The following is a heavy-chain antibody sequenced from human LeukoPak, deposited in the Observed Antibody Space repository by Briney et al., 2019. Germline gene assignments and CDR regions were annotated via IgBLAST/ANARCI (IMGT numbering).Heavy chain of an antibody. CDR1: GFTFSSYA. D-gene: IGHD3-3*01. V-gene: IGHV3-23*01. J-gene: IGHJ4*02. CDR3: AKGDTYYDFWSGEQGDY. CDR2: ISGSGGST. Sequence: GGSLRLSCAASGFTFSSYAMSWVRQAPGKGLEWVSAISGSGGSTYYADSVKGRFTISRDNSKNTLYLQMNSLRAEDTAVYYCAKGDTYYDFWSGEQGDYWGQGTLVTVSS.